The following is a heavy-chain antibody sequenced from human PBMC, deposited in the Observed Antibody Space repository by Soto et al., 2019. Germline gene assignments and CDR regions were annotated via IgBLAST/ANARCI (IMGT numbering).Heavy chain of an antibody. Sequence: SETLSLTCTVSGGSISSYYWSWIRQPAGKGLEWIGRIYTSGSTNYNPSLKSRVTMSGDTSKNQFSLKLSSVTAADTAVYYCARGTPLRYFDWLLRVNAFDIWGQGTMVT. CDR2: IYTSGST. CDR1: GGSISSYY. J-gene: IGHJ3*02. V-gene: IGHV4-4*07. D-gene: IGHD3-9*01. CDR3: ARGTPLRYFDWLLRVNAFDI.